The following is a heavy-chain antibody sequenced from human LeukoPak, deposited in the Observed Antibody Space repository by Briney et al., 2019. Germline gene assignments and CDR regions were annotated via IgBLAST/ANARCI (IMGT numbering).Heavy chain of an antibody. J-gene: IGHJ4*02. CDR1: GGSFTGYF. D-gene: IGHD6-19*01. Sequence: SETLSLTCAVPGGSFTGYFWSSIRQPPGKGLEWIGEINHSGSTNHNPSLKSRVTISVDTSKNQFSLKLSSVTAADTAVYYCASGGWCRGCWRQGTLVTVSS. CDR3: ASGGWCRGC. CDR2: INHSGST. V-gene: IGHV4-34*01.